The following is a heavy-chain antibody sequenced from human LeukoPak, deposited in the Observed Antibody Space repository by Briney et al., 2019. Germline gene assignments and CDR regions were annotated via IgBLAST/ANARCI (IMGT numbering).Heavy chain of an antibody. D-gene: IGHD6-6*01. CDR3: AREARPSYYFDY. CDR1: GGSISSYY. CDR2: IYYSGST. V-gene: IGHV4-59*12. Sequence: SETLSLTCTVSGGSISSYYWSWIRQPPGKGLEWIGYIYYSGSTNYNPSLKSRVTISVDTSKNQFSLKLSSVTAADTAVYYCAREARPSYYFDYWGQGTLVTVSS. J-gene: IGHJ4*02.